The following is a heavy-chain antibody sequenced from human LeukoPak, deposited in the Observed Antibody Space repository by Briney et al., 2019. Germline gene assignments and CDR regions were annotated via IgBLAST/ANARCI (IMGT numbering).Heavy chain of an antibody. CDR3: ARDSIPLAGSYYHHYGLDV. CDR2: IWYDGSKK. J-gene: IGHJ6*02. D-gene: IGHD6-19*01. Sequence: GGSLRLSCAASGFSFSSYGMHWVRQAPGKGLEWVAVIWYDGSKKYYADSVKGRFIISRDNSRNTLYLQMNSLRVEDTTVYYCARDSIPLAGSYYHHYGLDVWGQGTTVSVSS. CDR1: GFSFSSYG. V-gene: IGHV3-33*01.